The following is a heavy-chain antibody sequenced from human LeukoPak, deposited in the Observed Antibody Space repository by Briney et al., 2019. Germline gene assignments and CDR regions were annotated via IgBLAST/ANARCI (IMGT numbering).Heavy chain of an antibody. CDR3: ARLNSHLDPSCFDY. Sequence: SETLSLTCTVSGGSISSYYWSWIRQPPGKGLEWIGYIYYSGSTNYNPSLKSRVTISVNTSKNQFSLKLSSVTAADTAVYYCARLNSHLDPSCFDYWGQGTLVTVSS. D-gene: IGHD3/OR15-3a*01. CDR2: IYYSGST. CDR1: GGSISSYY. V-gene: IGHV4-59*01. J-gene: IGHJ4*02.